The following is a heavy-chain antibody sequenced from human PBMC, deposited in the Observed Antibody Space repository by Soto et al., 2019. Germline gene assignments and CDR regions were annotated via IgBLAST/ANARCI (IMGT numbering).Heavy chain of an antibody. V-gene: IGHV3-30*18. J-gene: IGHJ4*01. D-gene: IGHD6-6*01. CDR1: GFTFSSYV. Sequence: GGSLRLSCAASGFTFSSYVMHWVRQAPGKGLEWVAVISYDGSNKYYADSVKGRFTISRDNSKNSLYLQVNSLRPEDTAVYYCGKGSSIAAPSDYWGQGTLVTVSS. CDR3: GKGSSIAAPSDY. CDR2: ISYDGSNK.